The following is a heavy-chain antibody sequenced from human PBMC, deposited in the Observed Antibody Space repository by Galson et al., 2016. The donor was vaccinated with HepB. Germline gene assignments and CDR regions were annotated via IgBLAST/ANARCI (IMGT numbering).Heavy chain of an antibody. CDR1: GFTFSSSW. CDR2: IHSDGSST. V-gene: IGHV3-74*01. Sequence: SPRLSCPASGFTFSSSWMHWVRQAPGTGLVWLSRIHSDGSSTSYADSVKARYTISSDTAQTTVYLQMNSLRAGDTAVYYCGREQCSGGSCYLDYWGQGTPVDGSS. D-gene: IGHD2-15*01. CDR3: GREQCSGGSCYLDY. J-gene: IGHJ4*02.